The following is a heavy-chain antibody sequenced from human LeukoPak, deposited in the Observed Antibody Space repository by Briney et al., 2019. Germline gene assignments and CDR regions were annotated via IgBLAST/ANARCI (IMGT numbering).Heavy chain of an antibody. CDR3: ARPVNYYDSSGYRPDAFDI. V-gene: IGHV4-59*01. CDR2: IYYSVST. J-gene: IGHJ3*02. D-gene: IGHD3-22*01. Sequence: SETLSLTCTVSGASISSYYWGWIRQPPGKGLEWIGYIYYSVSTNYNPSLKSRVTISVDTSKNQFSLKLSSVTAADTAVYYCARPVNYYDSSGYRPDAFDIWGQGTMVTVSS. CDR1: GASISSYY.